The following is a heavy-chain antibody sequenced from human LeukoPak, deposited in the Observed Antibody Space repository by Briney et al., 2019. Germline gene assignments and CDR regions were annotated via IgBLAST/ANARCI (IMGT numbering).Heavy chain of an antibody. Sequence: ASVKVSCKASGYTFTSYAMHWVRQAPGQRLEWMGWINAGNGNTKYSQKFQGRVTITRDTSASTAYMELSSLRSEDTAVYYCARAPWEGVAGNWRPYDYWGQGTLVTVSS. V-gene: IGHV1-3*01. J-gene: IGHJ4*02. CDR3: ARAPWEGVAGNWRPYDY. D-gene: IGHD6-19*01. CDR1: GYTFTSYA. CDR2: INAGNGNT.